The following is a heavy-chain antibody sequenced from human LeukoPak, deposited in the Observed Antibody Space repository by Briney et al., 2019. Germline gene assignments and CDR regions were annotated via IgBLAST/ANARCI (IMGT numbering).Heavy chain of an antibody. CDR3: ARVVAVAGFIGY. CDR2: INHSGST. V-gene: IGHV4-34*01. J-gene: IGHJ4*02. D-gene: IGHD6-19*01. CDR1: GGSFSGYY. Sequence: PSETLSLTCAVYGGSFSGYYWSWIRQPPGKGLEWIGEINHSGSTNYNPSLKSRVTISVDTSKNQFSLKLSSVTAADTAVYYCARVVAVAGFIGYWGQGILVTVSS.